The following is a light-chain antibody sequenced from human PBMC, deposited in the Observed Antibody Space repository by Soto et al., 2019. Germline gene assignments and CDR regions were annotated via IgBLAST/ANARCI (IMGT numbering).Light chain of an antibody. V-gene: IGKV3-15*01. Sequence: EIVMTQSPATLSVSPGERATLSCRASQSVSSNLAWYQQKRGQAPRLLIYGASTRATGIPARFSGSGSGTEFTLTISSLQSEDFATYYCQKYNSAPWTFGQGTKVEIK. J-gene: IGKJ1*01. CDR1: QSVSSN. CDR2: GAS. CDR3: QKYNSAPWT.